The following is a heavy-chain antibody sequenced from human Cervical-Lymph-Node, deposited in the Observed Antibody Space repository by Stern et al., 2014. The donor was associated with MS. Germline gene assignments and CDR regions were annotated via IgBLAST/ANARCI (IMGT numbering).Heavy chain of an antibody. Sequence: QVQLVQSGAEVKKPGSSVKVSCKASGGDFDTFAISWVRQAPGQGLEWMGGIVPVFGTVEYAQKFQGRVTITAEMSTSTSYMEVTNLRSEDTAVYYCAREISSLALDVWGKGTTVTVSA. CDR3: AREISSLALDV. CDR2: IVPVFGTV. V-gene: IGHV1-69*06. D-gene: IGHD3-10*01. J-gene: IGHJ6*04. CDR1: GGDFDTFA.